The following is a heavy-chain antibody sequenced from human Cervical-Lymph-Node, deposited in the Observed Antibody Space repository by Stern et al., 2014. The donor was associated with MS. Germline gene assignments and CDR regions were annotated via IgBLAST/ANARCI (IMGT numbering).Heavy chain of an antibody. D-gene: IGHD3-10*01. V-gene: IGHV1-8*01. CDR1: GYTFTSYD. CDR3: TRTAVRGVPGMDV. Sequence: QVPLVQSGAEVKKPGASVKVSCKTSGYTFTSYDINWVRQATGQGLECMGWMSPDSGSTGYAQSFQGRVTITRDTSISTAYMELSNLRSDDTAVYYCTRTAVRGVPGMDVWGQGTTVTVSS. J-gene: IGHJ6*02. CDR2: MSPDSGST.